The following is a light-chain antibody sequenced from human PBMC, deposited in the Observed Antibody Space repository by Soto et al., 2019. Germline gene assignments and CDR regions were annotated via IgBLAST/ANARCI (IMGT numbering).Light chain of an antibody. CDR2: DVS. CDR3: CSYAGSYTYVV. Sequence: QSALTQPRSVSGSPGQSVTISCTGTSSDVGGYNYVSWYQQHPGKAPKLIIYDVSKRPSGVPDRFSGSKSGNTASLTISGLQAEDEDDYYCCSYAGSYTYVVFGGGTKLTVL. J-gene: IGLJ2*01. V-gene: IGLV2-11*01. CDR1: SSDVGGYNY.